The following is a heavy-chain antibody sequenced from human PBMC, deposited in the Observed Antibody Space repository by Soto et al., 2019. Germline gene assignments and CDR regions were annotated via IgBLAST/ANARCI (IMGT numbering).Heavy chain of an antibody. CDR2: ISHDGLEK. Sequence: GGSLRLSCEASGLPLSTYGMHWVRQAPGRGLEWLAVISHDGLEKHYADSVKGRFTISRDNSKKTVHLQIDRVTAEDTAVYYCARDWSGHQSLSLGMDVWGHGTTVTVSS. CDR1: GLPLSTYG. V-gene: IGHV3-30*03. CDR3: ARDWSGHQSLSLGMDV. J-gene: IGHJ6*02. D-gene: IGHD2-2*01.